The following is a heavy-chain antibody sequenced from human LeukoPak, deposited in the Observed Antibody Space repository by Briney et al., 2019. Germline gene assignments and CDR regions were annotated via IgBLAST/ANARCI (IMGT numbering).Heavy chain of an antibody. CDR3: ARHLSRDEKTFDY. Sequence: SETLSLTCTVSGGSISSSSYSWGWIRQPPGKGLEWIGSIYYSGSTYYNPSLKSRVTISVDTSKNQFSLKLSSVTAADTAVYYCARHLSRDEKTFDYWGQGTLVTVSS. CDR1: GGSISSSSYS. CDR2: IYYSGST. V-gene: IGHV4-39*01. J-gene: IGHJ4*02. D-gene: IGHD3-9*01.